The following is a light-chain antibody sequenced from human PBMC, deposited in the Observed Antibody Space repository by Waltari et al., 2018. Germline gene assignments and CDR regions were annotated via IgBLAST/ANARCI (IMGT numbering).Light chain of an antibody. J-gene: IGLJ3*02. CDR3: QSYDSSLSASV. V-gene: IGLV1-40*01. CDR2: RNN. Sequence: QSVLTQPPSVSGAPGQRVTISCTGSSSNIGAGYDVHWYQQRPGTAPKLLIYRNNNRPSGVPDRFSGSKSGTSASLAITGLQAEDEADYYCQSYDSSLSASVFGGGTKLTVL. CDR1: SSNIGAGYD.